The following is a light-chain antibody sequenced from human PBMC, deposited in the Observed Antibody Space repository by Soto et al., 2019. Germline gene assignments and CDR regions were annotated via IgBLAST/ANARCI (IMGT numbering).Light chain of an antibody. CDR1: NSNIGSHT. CDR3: ASLDDNLQV. CDR2: SNS. J-gene: IGLJ1*01. V-gene: IGLV1-44*01. Sequence: QSVLTQPPSASGTPGQRVTISCSGSNSNIGSHTVNWYQQLPGTAPKLLIYSNSQRPVGVPVRFSGSKSGTSASLAISGLQSEHEADYYCASLDDNLQVFGLGTKLTVL.